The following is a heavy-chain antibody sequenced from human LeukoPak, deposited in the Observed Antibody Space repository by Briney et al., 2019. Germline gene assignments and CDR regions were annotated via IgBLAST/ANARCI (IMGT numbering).Heavy chain of an antibody. CDR1: GFTFSSYA. CDR3: AKSYGDYYFDY. CDR2: ISYDGSNK. J-gene: IGHJ4*02. D-gene: IGHD4-17*01. V-gene: IGHV3-30-3*02. Sequence: PGGSLRLSCAASGFTFSSYAMHWVRQAPGKGLEWVAVISYDGSNKYYADSVKGRFTISRDNSKNTLYLQMNSLRAEDTAVYYCAKSYGDYYFDYWGQGTLVTVSS.